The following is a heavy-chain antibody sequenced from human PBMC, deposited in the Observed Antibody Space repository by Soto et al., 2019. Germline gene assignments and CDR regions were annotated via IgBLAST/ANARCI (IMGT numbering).Heavy chain of an antibody. Sequence: EVQLLESGGGLVQPGGSPRLSCAASGFTFNNYAMTWVRQAPGKGLEWVSAISGSGGTTYYADSVKGRFTISRDNSKNTLDLQMNSLRAEDTAVYYCSKSPRAAAGNNYFDYWGQGTLVTVSS. CDR3: SKSPRAAAGNNYFDY. CDR2: ISGSGGTT. V-gene: IGHV3-23*01. D-gene: IGHD6-13*01. CDR1: GFTFNNYA. J-gene: IGHJ4*02.